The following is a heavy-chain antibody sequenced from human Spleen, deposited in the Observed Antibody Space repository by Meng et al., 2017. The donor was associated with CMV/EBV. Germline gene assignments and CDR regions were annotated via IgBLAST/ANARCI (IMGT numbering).Heavy chain of an antibody. CDR2: ISYDGSNK. Sequence: GESLKISCAASGFTFSTFAMHWVRQAPGKGLEWVAHISYDGSNKYYAESVKGRFTISRDISKNTLYLQMNSLKAEDTAVYYCARDHAFVTIFAAGLWGQGTLVTVSS. D-gene: IGHD3-3*01. CDR3: ARDHAFVTIFAAGL. J-gene: IGHJ4*02. V-gene: IGHV3-30*04. CDR1: GFTFSTFA.